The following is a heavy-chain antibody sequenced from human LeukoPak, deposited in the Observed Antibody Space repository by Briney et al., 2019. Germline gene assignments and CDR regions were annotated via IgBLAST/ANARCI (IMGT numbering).Heavy chain of an antibody. J-gene: IGHJ6*03. CDR1: GYIFTSYF. CDR2: IIPIFGTA. D-gene: IGHD2-15*01. Sequence: ASVKVSCKASGYIFTSYFMHWVGQAPGQGLEWMGGIIPIFGTANYAQKFQGRVTITADKSTSTAYMELSSLRSEDTAVYYCARGRLYCSGGSCYSFDYYYYYYMDVWGKGTTVTVSS. CDR3: ARGRLYCSGGSCYSFDYYYYYYMDV. V-gene: IGHV1-69*06.